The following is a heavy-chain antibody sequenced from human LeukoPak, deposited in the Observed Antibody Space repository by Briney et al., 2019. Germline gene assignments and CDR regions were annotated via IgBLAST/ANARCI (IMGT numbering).Heavy chain of an antibody. V-gene: IGHV3-23*01. Sequence: GGSLRLSCAASGFTLSTYAMSWGRQAPGKGLEWVSGISDSGGSTSYADSVKGRFTISRDNPKNTLYLQMNSLTAEDTAIYYCAKDGKNYYEAPPFDPWGQGTLVTVSS. J-gene: IGHJ5*02. CDR3: AKDGKNYYEAPPFDP. CDR2: ISDSGGST. CDR1: GFTLSTYA. D-gene: IGHD3-22*01.